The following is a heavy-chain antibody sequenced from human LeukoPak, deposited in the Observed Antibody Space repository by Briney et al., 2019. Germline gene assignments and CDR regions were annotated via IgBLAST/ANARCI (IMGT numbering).Heavy chain of an antibody. CDR2: IYSSGST. Sequence: SETLSLTCTVSGGSISSYYWSWIRQPPGKGLEWIGYIYSSGSTNYNPSLKSRVTMSVDTSKNQFSLKLSSVTAADTAVYYCTRTQDVTATDYWGQGILVTVSS. CDR1: GGSISSYY. V-gene: IGHV4-59*01. J-gene: IGHJ4*02. CDR3: TRTQDVTATDY. D-gene: IGHD2-21*02.